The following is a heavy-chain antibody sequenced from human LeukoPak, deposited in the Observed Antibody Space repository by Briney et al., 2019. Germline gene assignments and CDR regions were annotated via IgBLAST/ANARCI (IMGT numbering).Heavy chain of an antibody. CDR3: ARSYSSSWTLDY. CDR2: IYPGDSDT. D-gene: IGHD6-13*01. V-gene: IGHV5-51*01. CDR1: GYSFTNYW. Sequence: GESLKISCKGSGYSFTNYWIAWVRQMPGKGLEWMGIIYPGDSDTRYSPSFQGQVTISVDKSISTAYLQWSSLKASDTAMYYCARSYSSSWTLDYWGQGTLVTVSS. J-gene: IGHJ4*02.